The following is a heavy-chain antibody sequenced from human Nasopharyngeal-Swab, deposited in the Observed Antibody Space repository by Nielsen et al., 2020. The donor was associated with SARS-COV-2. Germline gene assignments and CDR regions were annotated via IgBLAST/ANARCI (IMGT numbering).Heavy chain of an antibody. J-gene: IGHJ4*02. CDR3: ARDGAYSSGWRDY. V-gene: IGHV3-21*01. D-gene: IGHD6-19*01. Sequence: GESLKISCAASGFTFSSYSMNWVRQAPGKGLEWVSSISSSSSYIYYADSVKDRLTISRDNAKNSLYLQMNSLRAEDTAVYYCARDGAYSSGWRDYWGQGTLVTVSS. CDR2: ISSSSSYI. CDR1: GFTFSSYS.